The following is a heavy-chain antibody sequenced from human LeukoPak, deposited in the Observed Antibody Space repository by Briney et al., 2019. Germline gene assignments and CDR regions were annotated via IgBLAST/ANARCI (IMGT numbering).Heavy chain of an antibody. CDR1: GGSISSYY. CDR3: ARVNFPYYYDSSGYYYFDY. Sequence: SETLSLTCTVSGGSISSYYWSWLRQPPGKGLEWIGYTYYSGSTNYNPSLKSLVTISGDTSKNQFSLKLSSVTAADTAVYYCARVNFPYYYDSSGYYYFDYWGQGTLVTVSS. V-gene: IGHV4-59*01. J-gene: IGHJ4*02. D-gene: IGHD3-22*01. CDR2: TYYSGST.